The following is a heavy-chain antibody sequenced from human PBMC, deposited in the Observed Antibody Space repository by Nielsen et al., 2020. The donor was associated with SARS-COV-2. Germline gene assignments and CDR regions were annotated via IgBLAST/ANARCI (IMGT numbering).Heavy chain of an antibody. CDR1: GYTFTYRY. CDR2: ITPFNGNT. Sequence: SAKVSCKASGYTFTYRYLHWVRQAPRQALEWMGWITPFNGNTNYAQKFQDRVTITRDRSMSTAYMELSSLRSEDTAMYYCARRNDDGAFDIWGQGTMVTVSS. CDR3: ARRNDDGAFDI. J-gene: IGHJ3*02. D-gene: IGHD1-1*01. V-gene: IGHV1-45*03.